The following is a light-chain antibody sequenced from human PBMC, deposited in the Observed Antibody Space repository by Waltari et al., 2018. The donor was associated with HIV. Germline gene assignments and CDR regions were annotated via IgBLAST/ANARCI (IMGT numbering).Light chain of an antibody. CDR3: QQYYSTPLT. CDR1: QGVLYSSNNKND. CDR2: WAS. J-gene: IGKJ4*01. V-gene: IGKV4-1*01. Sequence: DIVMTQSPDSLSVSLGERVAINCKSSQGVLYSSNNKNDLAWYQQKPGQPPKLLFYWASTRASGVPDRFSGSGSGADFTLTISSLQAEDVAVYYCQQYYSTPLTFGGGTKVEIK.